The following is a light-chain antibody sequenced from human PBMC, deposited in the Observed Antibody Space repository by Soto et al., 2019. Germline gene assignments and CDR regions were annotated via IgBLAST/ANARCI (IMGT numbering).Light chain of an antibody. CDR3: QQYNSYSGA. V-gene: IGKV1-5*03. Sequence: RSGSVGAPDIITCRASQTISSWLAWYQQKPGKAPKLLIYKASTLKSGVPSRFSGSGSGTEFTLTISSLQPDDFATYYCQQYNSYSGAFGQGSKA. CDR1: QTISSW. CDR2: KAS. J-gene: IGKJ1*01.